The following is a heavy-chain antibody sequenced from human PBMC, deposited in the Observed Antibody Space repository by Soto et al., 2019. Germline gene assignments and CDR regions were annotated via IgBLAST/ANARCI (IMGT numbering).Heavy chain of an antibody. CDR3: ARGSGWYYYGSGSYSPTRQFDY. V-gene: IGHV4-34*01. Sequence: SETLSLTCAVYGGSFSGYYWSWIRQPPGKGLEWIGEINHSGSTNYNPSLKSRVTISVDTSKNQFSLKLSSVTAADTAVYYCARGSGWYYYGSGSYSPTRQFDYWGQGTLVTVSS. CDR2: INHSGST. D-gene: IGHD3-10*01. J-gene: IGHJ4*02. CDR1: GGSFSGYY.